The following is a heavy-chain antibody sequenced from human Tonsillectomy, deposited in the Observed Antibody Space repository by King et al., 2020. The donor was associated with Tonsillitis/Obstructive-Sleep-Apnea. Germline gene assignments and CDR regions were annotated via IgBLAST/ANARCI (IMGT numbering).Heavy chain of an antibody. CDR1: GDSISGYY. J-gene: IGHJ6*02. V-gene: IGHV4-59*08. D-gene: IGHD1/OR15-1a*01. CDR2: IYYSGST. Sequence: MQLQESGPGLVKPSETLSLTCTVSGDSISGYYWSWIRKPPGKGLEWIGYIYYSGSTNYNPSLQSRLSMSVDTSENQFSLKLSSVTAADTAVYYCARVTRLTVLRGTTGYHSMDVWGQGTTVTVSS. CDR3: ARVTRLTVLRGTTGYHSMDV.